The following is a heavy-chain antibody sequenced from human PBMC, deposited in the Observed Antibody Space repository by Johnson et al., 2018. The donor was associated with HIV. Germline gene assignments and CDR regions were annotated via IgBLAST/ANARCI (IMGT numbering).Heavy chain of an antibody. Sequence: VQLVESGGGMVQPGRSLRLSCAPSGFTFDSYAMHWVRQVPGTGLEWVAVISYDGTNKYYADSVKGRFTISRDNSKNTLYLQMNSLRAEDTAVYYCATWAPDAFDIWGQGTMVTVSS. CDR2: ISYDGTNK. D-gene: IGHD7-27*01. J-gene: IGHJ3*02. CDR3: ATWAPDAFDI. V-gene: IGHV3-30*04. CDR1: GFTFDSYA.